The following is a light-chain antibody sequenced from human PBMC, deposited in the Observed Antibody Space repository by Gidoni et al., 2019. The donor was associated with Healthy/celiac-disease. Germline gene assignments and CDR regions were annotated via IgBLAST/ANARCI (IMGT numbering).Light chain of an antibody. V-gene: IGKV1-5*01. CDR3: QQYNSYPWT. Sequence: DIQMTQSPSTLSASVRDRVTITCRASQSISSWLAWYQQKPGKAHKLLIYDASSLESGVPSRFSGSGSGTEFTLTISSLQPDDFATYYCQQYNSYPWTFGQGTKVEIK. CDR2: DAS. CDR1: QSISSW. J-gene: IGKJ1*01.